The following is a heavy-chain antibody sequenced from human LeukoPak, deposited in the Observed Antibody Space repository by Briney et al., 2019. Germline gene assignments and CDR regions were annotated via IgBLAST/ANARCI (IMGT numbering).Heavy chain of an antibody. CDR3: ARDLTYYDFWSGDIFGGEYYFDY. CDR1: GFTFSSYW. D-gene: IGHD3-3*01. V-gene: IGHV3-7*01. J-gene: IGHJ4*02. Sequence: GGSLRLSCAASGFTFSSYWMSWVRQAPGKGLEWVANIKQDGSEKYYVDSVKGRFTISRDNAKNSLYMQMNSLRAEDTAVYYCARDLTYYDFWSGDIFGGEYYFDYWGQGTLVTVSS. CDR2: IKQDGSEK.